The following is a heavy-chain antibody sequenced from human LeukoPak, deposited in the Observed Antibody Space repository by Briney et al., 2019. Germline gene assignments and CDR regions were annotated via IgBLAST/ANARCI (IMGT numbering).Heavy chain of an antibody. J-gene: IGHJ4*02. CDR1: GFTFDDYG. V-gene: IGHV3-20*01. CDR3: ARGGLGGSGSYYTPFDY. CDR2: INWNGGST. Sequence: GGSLRLSCAASGFTFDDYGMSWVRQAPGKGLEWVSGINWNGGSTGYADSVKGRFTISRDNAKNSLYLQMNSLRAEDTALYHCARGGLGGSGSYYTPFDYWGQGTLVTVS. D-gene: IGHD3-10*01.